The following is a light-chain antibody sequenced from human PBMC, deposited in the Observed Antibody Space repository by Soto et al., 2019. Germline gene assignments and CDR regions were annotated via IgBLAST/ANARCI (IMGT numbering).Light chain of an antibody. Sequence: QSVMTQPPSVSGAPGQRVTFSCTGSSSNIGAGYDVHWYQQLPGTAPKLLIYGNSNRPSGVPDRFSGSKSGTSASLAITGLQTEDEADYYCQSYDSSLREVFGTGTKLTVL. CDR1: SSNIGAGYD. V-gene: IGLV1-40*01. J-gene: IGLJ1*01. CDR2: GNS. CDR3: QSYDSSLREV.